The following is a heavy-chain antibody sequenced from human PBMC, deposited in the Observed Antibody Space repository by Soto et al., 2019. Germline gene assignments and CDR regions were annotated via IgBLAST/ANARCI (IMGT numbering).Heavy chain of an antibody. Sequence: SETLSLTCAVSGYSISSGYYWGWIRQPPGKGLEWIGSIYHSGSTYYNPSLKSRVTISVDTSKNQFSLKLSSVTAADTAVYYCARLGWGNGDSDYWGQGTLVTVSS. CDR1: GYSISSGYY. V-gene: IGHV4-38-2*01. CDR2: IYHSGST. D-gene: IGHD2-21*01. CDR3: ARLGWGNGDSDY. J-gene: IGHJ4*02.